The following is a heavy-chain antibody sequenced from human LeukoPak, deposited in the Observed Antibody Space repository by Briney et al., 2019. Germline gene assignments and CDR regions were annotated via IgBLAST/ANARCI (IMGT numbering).Heavy chain of an antibody. D-gene: IGHD3-22*01. Sequence: GESLKISRMASGYSFTNYWIAWVRQMPGKGLEWMGNFNPANSDTTYSPSFKGQVTLSADNSISTAYLQWSGLKASDTAMYYCARHYHYAWFGYWGQGTLVTVSS. V-gene: IGHV5-51*01. CDR3: ARHYHYAWFGY. CDR2: FNPANSDT. J-gene: IGHJ4*02. CDR1: GYSFTNYW.